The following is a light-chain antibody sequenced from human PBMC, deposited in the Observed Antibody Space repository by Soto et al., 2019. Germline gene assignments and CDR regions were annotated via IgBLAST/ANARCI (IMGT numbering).Light chain of an antibody. CDR2: AAS. J-gene: IGKJ1*01. V-gene: IGKV1-8*01. CDR3: QQYYSYPWT. Sequence: AIRMTQSPSSFSASTGDRVTITCRASQGISSYLAWYQQKPGKAPKLLIYAASTLQSGVPSRFSGSGSGTDFTLTISCLQSEDFATYYCQQYYSYPWTFGQGTNVEFK. CDR1: QGISSY.